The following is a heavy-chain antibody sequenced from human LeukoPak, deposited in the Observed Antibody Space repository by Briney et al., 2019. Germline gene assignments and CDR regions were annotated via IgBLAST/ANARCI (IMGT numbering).Heavy chain of an antibody. CDR3: ADHIAAAGHHYFDY. CDR1: GDSISSGDYY. J-gene: IGHJ4*02. CDR2: ISSSGST. D-gene: IGHD6-13*01. V-gene: IGHV4-61*02. Sequence: SETLSLTCTVSGDSISSGDYYWSWIRQPAGKGLEWIGRISSSGSTNYNPSLKSRVTISVDTSKNQFSLKLSSVTAADTAVYYCADHIAAAGHHYFDYWGQGTLVTVSS.